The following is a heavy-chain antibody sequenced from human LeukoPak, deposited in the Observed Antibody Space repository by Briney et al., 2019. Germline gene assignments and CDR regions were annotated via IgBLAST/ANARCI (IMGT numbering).Heavy chain of an antibody. D-gene: IGHD3-22*01. J-gene: IGHJ4*02. V-gene: IGHV4-39*01. CDR2: IYHNRGT. CDR1: SDSISNSAYH. CDR3: ARLLVGVITTHSGDC. Sequence: SETLSLTCTVSSDSISNSAYHWGWIRQPPGRGLEWIGTIYHNRGTYYNPSLKSRVTISVDTSKNQFSLKLSSVTAADTAMYYCARLLVGVITTHSGDCRGQGTLVTVSS.